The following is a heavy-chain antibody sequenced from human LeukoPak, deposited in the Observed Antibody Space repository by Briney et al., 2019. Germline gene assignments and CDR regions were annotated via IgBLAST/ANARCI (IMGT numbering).Heavy chain of an antibody. V-gene: IGHV3-23*01. CDR1: GFTVSSNY. Sequence: GGSLRLPCAASGFTVSSNYMSWVRQAPGKGLEWVSAISGSGGSTYYADSVKGRFTISRDNSKNTLYLQMNSLRAEDTAVYYCANGGSYRYYYYYMDVWGKGTTVTISS. J-gene: IGHJ6*03. CDR2: ISGSGGST. D-gene: IGHD1-26*01. CDR3: ANGGSYRYYYYYMDV.